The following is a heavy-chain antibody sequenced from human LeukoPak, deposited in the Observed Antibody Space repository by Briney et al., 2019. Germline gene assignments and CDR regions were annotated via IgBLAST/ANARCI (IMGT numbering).Heavy chain of an antibody. J-gene: IGHJ4*02. CDR1: GTSFTNYW. V-gene: IGHV5-51*01. CDR2: IYDGDT. CDR3: ARLGLSYSAGFDY. Sequence: GESLKISCKGSGTSFTNYWIAWVRQMPGKGLECMGIIYDGDTRYSPSFQGQVTISADKSISTAYLQWSSLKASDTAIYYCARLGLSYSAGFDYWGQGTLVTVSS. D-gene: IGHD1-26*01.